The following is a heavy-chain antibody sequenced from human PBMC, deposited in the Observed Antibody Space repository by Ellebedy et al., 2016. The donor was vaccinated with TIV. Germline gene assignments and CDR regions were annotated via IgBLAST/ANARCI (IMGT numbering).Heavy chain of an antibody. Sequence: PGGSLRLSCAASGFTFSSYAVSWVRRAPGKGLEWVSVISGSGGSTYYADSVKGRFTVSRDNSKNTLYLQMNSLRAEDTAVYYCAKGIDDSSGYYHYYYGMDVWGQGTTVTVSS. J-gene: IGHJ6*02. CDR1: GFTFSSYA. D-gene: IGHD3-22*01. CDR3: AKGIDDSSGYYHYYYGMDV. CDR2: ISGSGGST. V-gene: IGHV3-23*01.